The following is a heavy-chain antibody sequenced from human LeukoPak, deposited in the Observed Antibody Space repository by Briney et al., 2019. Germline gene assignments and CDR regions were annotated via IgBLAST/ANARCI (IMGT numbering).Heavy chain of an antibody. J-gene: IGHJ4*02. D-gene: IGHD5-12*01. Sequence: PSETLSLTCTVSGGSISSYYWSWIRQPPGKGLEWIGYIYYSGSTNYNPSLKSRVTISVDTSKNQFSLKLSSVTAADTAVYYCARAWDSGNGGPFDYWGQGTLVTVSS. CDR1: GGSISSYY. CDR2: IYYSGST. V-gene: IGHV4-59*01. CDR3: ARAWDSGNGGPFDY.